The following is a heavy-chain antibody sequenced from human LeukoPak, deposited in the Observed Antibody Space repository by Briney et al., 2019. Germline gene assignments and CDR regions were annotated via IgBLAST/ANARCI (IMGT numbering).Heavy chain of an antibody. CDR2: IIPIFGTA. CDR1: GGTFSSYA. D-gene: IGHD5-24*01. CDR3: ARGDGYNYFDY. J-gene: IGHJ4*02. V-gene: IGHV1-69*05. Sequence: ASVKVSCKASGGTFSSYAISGVRQAPGQGLEWMGGIIPIFGTANYAQKFQGRVTITTDESTSTAYMELSSPRSEDTVVYYCARGDGYNYFDYWGQGTLVTVSS.